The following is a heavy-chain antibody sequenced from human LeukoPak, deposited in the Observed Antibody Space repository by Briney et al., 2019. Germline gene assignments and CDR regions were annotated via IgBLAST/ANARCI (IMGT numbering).Heavy chain of an antibody. J-gene: IGHJ4*02. CDR1: GFTFSSYW. CDR2: IKQDGSEK. CDR3: ARDRSGYDTHFDY. D-gene: IGHD5-12*01. Sequence: PGGSLRLSCAASGFTFSSYWMSWVRQAPGKGLEWVANIKQDGSEKYYVDSVKGRFTISRDNAKNSLYLQMNSLRAEDTAVYYCARDRSGYDTHFDYWGQGTLVTVSS. V-gene: IGHV3-7*01.